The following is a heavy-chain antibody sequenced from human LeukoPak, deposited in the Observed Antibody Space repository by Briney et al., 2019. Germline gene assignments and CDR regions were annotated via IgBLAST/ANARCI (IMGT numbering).Heavy chain of an antibody. Sequence: GGSLRLSCAASGFTFSSYAMSWVRQAPGKGLEWVSAISGSGGSTYYAGSVKGRFTISRDNSKNTLYLQMNSLRAEDTAVYYCANFAWIQLWFRGQTRDTVDYWGQGTLVTVSS. CDR2: ISGSGGST. D-gene: IGHD5-18*01. CDR3: ANFAWIQLWFRGQTRDTVDY. J-gene: IGHJ4*02. CDR1: GFTFSSYA. V-gene: IGHV3-23*01.